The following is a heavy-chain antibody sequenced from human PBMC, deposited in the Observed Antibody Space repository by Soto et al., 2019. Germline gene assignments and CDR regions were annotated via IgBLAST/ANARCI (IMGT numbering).Heavy chain of an antibody. J-gene: IGHJ5*02. CDR2: INRNSGNT. CDR1: GYIFTNYD. CDR3: GGGIKYGDYSRWFAP. V-gene: IGHV1-8*01. Sequence: GASVKVSCKASGYIFTNYDIHWVRQATGQGLEYLGWINRNSGNTGYVQKFQGRVTMTRNTSINTAYMELNSLRSEDKAVYYCGGGIKYGDYSRWFAPWGRETLVTVSS. D-gene: IGHD4-17*01.